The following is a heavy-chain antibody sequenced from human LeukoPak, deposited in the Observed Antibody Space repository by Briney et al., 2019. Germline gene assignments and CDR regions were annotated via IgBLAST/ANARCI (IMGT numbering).Heavy chain of an antibody. CDR3: ARLPGYCTGGSCYFDY. Sequence: GESLKISCTGSGYSFTNYWIGWVRQMPGKGLEWMGIIYPGDSDTRYSPSFQGQVTFSADKSISTTYLQWSSMKASDTAMYYCARLPGYCTGGSCYFDYWGQGTLVTVSS. CDR2: IYPGDSDT. CDR1: GYSFTNYW. J-gene: IGHJ4*02. V-gene: IGHV5-51*01. D-gene: IGHD2-15*01.